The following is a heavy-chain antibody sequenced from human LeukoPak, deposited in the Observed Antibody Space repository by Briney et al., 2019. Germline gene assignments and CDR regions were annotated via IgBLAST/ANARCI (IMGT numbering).Heavy chain of an antibody. J-gene: IGHJ4*02. CDR3: ARAYYDFWSGYYIYYFDY. V-gene: IGHV1-46*01. Sequence: ASVKVSCKASGYTFTSYYMHWVRQAPGQGLEWMGMINPSGGSTSYAQKFQGRVTMTRETSTSTVYMELSSLRSEDTAVYYCARAYYDFWSGYYIYYFDYWGQGTLVTVSS. D-gene: IGHD3-3*01. CDR1: GYTFTSYY. CDR2: INPSGGST.